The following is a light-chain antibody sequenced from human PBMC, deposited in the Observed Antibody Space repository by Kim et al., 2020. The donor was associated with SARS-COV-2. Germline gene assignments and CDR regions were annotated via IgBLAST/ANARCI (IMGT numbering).Light chain of an antibody. CDR3: LLTYGEAKV. Sequence: QAVVTQEPSLTVSPGGTVTLTRGSSTGAVTSGHYPYWFQRKAGQAPRTLIFNTDITYSWTPQRISGSLLGGKAALTLSGAQPDDEGDYYCLLTYGEAKVFGTGTKVTVL. CDR1: TGAVTSGHY. V-gene: IGLV7-46*01. CDR2: NTD. J-gene: IGLJ1*01.